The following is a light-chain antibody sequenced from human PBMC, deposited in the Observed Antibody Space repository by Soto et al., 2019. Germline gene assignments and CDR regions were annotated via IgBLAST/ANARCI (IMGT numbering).Light chain of an antibody. J-gene: IGLJ3*02. CDR3: QIWGASNPGGV. CDR2: VNSDGNH. V-gene: IGLV4-69*02. Sequence: QSVLTQSPSASASLGDSVTLTCTLRSGHNNYAIAWHQQQPQKGPRFVMKVNSDGNHSKGAGIPDRFSGSSSGPERYLAITGLQSEDEADYYCQIWGASNPGGVFGGGTQLTVL. CDR1: SGHNNYA.